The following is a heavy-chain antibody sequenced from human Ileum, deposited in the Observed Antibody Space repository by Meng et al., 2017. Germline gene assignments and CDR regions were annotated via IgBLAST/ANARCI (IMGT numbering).Heavy chain of an antibody. V-gene: IGHV3-73*02. CDR2: IRSKANNYAT. CDR3: TRLYSAG. CDR1: GFSFSDSS. Sequence: EVQLVESGGGLGQPGGSLKLSCAASGFSFSDSSMHWVRQASGKGLEWVGHIRSKANNYATAYAASVKGRFTISRDESKNTAYLQMSSLKTEDTAVYYCTRLYSAGWGQGTLVTGSS. D-gene: IGHD6-13*01. J-gene: IGHJ4*02.